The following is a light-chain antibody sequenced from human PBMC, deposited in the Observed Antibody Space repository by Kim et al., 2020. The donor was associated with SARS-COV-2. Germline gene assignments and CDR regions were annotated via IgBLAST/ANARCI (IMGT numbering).Light chain of an antibody. CDR3: QQYNSYSMYT. V-gene: IGKV1-5*01. J-gene: IGKJ2*01. CDR1: QSISSG. Sequence: DIQMTQSPSTLSASVGDRVTITCRASQSISSGLAWYQQKPGKAPKLLIYDASSLESGVPSRFSGSGSRTEFTLTISSLQPDDFATYYCQQYNSYSMYTFGQGTKLEI. CDR2: DAS.